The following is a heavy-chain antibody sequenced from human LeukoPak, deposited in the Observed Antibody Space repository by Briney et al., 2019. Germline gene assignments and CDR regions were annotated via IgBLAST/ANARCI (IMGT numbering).Heavy chain of an antibody. D-gene: IGHD2-15*01. Sequence: SETLSLACSLYGVSFSGYYWSWIRQPPGKGLEWIGEINHSGSTNYNPSLKSRVTISVDTSKNQFSLKLSSVTAADTAVYYCARTPAILRYCSGVSCYYPRYYYYYIDVGGKGTTVTVSS. V-gene: IGHV4-34*01. CDR2: INHSGST. CDR1: GVSFSGYY. J-gene: IGHJ6*03. CDR3: ARTPAILRYCSGVSCYYPRYYYYYIDV.